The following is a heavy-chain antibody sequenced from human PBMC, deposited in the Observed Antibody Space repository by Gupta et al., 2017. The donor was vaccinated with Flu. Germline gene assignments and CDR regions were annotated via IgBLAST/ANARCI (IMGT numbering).Heavy chain of an antibody. CDR3: AREDGNSWYYFDY. Sequence: QVQMVESGGGVVQPGRSLRLSCAASGFNLSNYGMHWVRQAPGKGLEWVAIRWNDGTNKYYEDSVKGRFSISRDTSKNTLYLQMDSLRAEDTAIYYCAREDGNSWYYFDYWGQGTLVTVSS. J-gene: IGHJ4*02. CDR2: RWNDGTNK. D-gene: IGHD6-13*01. CDR1: GFNLSNYG. V-gene: IGHV3-33*01.